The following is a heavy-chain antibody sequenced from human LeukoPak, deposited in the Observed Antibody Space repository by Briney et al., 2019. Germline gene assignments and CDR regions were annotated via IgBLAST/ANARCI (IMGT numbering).Heavy chain of an antibody. CDR1: GFTFSGNH. D-gene: IGHD4-23*01. V-gene: IGHV3-66*02. J-gene: IGHJ4*02. Sequence: PGGSLRLSCAASGFTFSGNHMNWVRQAPGKGLEWISVIYIDGYTYYADSVKGRFTISRDNSKSTLYLQMNSLRAEDTAVYYCARSPTTVVDMYFDYWGQGTLVTVSS. CDR3: ARSPTTVVDMYFDY. CDR2: IYIDGYT.